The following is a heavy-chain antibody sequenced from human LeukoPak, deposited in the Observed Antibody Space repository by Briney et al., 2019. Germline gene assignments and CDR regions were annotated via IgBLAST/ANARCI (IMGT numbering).Heavy chain of an antibody. CDR3: ARHNTYGSGSQNY. Sequence: SETLSLTCAVYGGSFSGYYWSWIRQPPGKGLEWIGEINHSGSTNYNPSLKSRVTISVDTSKNQFSLKLSSVTAADTAVYYCARHNTYGSGSQNYWGQGTLVTVSS. D-gene: IGHD3-10*01. CDR2: INHSGST. V-gene: IGHV4-34*01. J-gene: IGHJ4*02. CDR1: GGSFSGYY.